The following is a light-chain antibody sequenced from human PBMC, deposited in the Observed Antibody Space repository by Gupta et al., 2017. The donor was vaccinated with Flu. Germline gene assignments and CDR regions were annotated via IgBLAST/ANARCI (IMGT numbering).Light chain of an antibody. CDR3: QRYSSSSYS. J-gene: IGKJ2*03. Sequence: EIVLTQSPGTLSLSPGERATLSCRASQSISNTYFAWYQQKPGQTPRLVIYGASSRATGIPDRFSGRASGTXFTLTIXRLEPEDFAVYFCQRYSSSSYSFGXGTKLEIK. CDR2: GAS. V-gene: IGKV3-20*01. CDR1: QSISNTY.